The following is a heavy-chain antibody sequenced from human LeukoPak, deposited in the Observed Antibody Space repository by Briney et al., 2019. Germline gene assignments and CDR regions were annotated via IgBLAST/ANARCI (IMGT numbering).Heavy chain of an antibody. Sequence: GASVKVSCKASGGTFSSYAISWVRQAPGQGLEWMGGIIPIFGTANYAQKFQGRVTITTDESTSTAYMELSSLRPEDTAVYYCARGGPGYCSSTSCPDLAFDIWGQGTMVTVSS. J-gene: IGHJ3*02. CDR3: ARGGPGYCSSTSCPDLAFDI. CDR2: IIPIFGTA. D-gene: IGHD2-2*01. V-gene: IGHV1-69*05. CDR1: GGTFSSYA.